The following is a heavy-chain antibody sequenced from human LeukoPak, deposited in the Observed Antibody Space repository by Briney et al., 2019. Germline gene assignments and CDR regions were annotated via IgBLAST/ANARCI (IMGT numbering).Heavy chain of an antibody. CDR2: IYYSGST. D-gene: IGHD3-22*01. Sequence: TSATLSLTCTVSGGSISSGGYYWSWIRQHPGKGLEWIGYIYYSGSTNYNPSLKSRVTISVDTSKNQFSLKLSSVTAADTAVYYCAREFDSSGLDYWGQGTLVSVSS. CDR3: AREFDSSGLDY. V-gene: IGHV4-61*08. J-gene: IGHJ4*02. CDR1: GGSISSGGYY.